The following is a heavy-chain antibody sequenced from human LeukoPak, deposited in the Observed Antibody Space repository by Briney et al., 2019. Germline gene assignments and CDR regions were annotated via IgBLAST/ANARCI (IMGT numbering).Heavy chain of an antibody. V-gene: IGHV4-4*02. D-gene: IGHD3-3*01. CDR1: GGSISRSNW. J-gene: IGHJ6*03. Sequence: SETLSLTCAVSGGSISRSNWWSWVRQPPGKGLEWIGEIYRSGSTNYNPSLKSRVTISVDTSKNQFSLKLSSVTAADTAVYYCARGGFFISLQSPRYYYYYMDVWGKGTTVTVSS. CDR2: IYRSGST. CDR3: ARGGFFISLQSPRYYYYYMDV.